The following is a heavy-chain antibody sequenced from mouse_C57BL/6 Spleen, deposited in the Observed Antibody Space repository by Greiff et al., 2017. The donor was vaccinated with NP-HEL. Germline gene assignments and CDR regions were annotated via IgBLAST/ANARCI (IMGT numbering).Heavy chain of an antibody. V-gene: IGHV1-54*01. J-gene: IGHJ2*01. CDR1: GYAFTNYL. CDR2: INPGSGGT. Sequence: VQLQESGAELVRPGTSVKVSCKASGYAFTNYLIEWVKQRPGQGLEWIGVINPGSGGTNYNEKFKGKATLTADKSSSTAYMQLSSLTSEDSAVYFCARKGLLGYYFDYWGQGTTLTVSS. CDR3: ARKGLLGYYFDY. D-gene: IGHD3-1*01.